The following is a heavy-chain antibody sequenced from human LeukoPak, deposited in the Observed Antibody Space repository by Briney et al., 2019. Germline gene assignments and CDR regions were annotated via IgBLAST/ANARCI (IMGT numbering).Heavy chain of an antibody. CDR1: GGSISSYY. J-gene: IGHJ4*02. Sequence: SETLSLTCTVSGGSISSYYWSWIRQPPEKGLEWIGYIYYSGSTNYNPSLKSRVTISVDTSKNQFSLKLSSVTAADTAVYYCARGGRIAAAGFDYWGQGTLVTVSS. CDR2: IYYSGST. D-gene: IGHD6-13*01. V-gene: IGHV4-59*01. CDR3: ARGGRIAAAGFDY.